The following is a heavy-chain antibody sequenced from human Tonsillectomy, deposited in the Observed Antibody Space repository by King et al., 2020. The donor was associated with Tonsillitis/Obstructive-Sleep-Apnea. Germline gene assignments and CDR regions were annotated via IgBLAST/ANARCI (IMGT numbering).Heavy chain of an antibody. CDR3: ARRGTDYSYEDLGRPYYFDF. D-gene: IGHD3-22*01. J-gene: IGHJ4*02. V-gene: IGHV5-10-1*01. CDR2: IDPSDSYP. Sequence: QLVQSGAEVTKPGESLRISCKASGYSFTSYYISWVRQMPGKGLEWMGRIDPSDSYPSYSPSFQGHVTISADKSISTAYLQWSSLKASDTGMYYCARRGTDYSYEDLGRPYYFDFWGQGTLVTVSS. CDR1: GYSFTSYY.